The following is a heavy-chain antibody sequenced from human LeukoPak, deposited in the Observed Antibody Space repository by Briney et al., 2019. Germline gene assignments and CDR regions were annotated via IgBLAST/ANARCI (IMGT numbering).Heavy chain of an antibody. J-gene: IGHJ4*02. CDR3: ARQGSGLDY. CDR1: GGSISSYY. D-gene: IGHD6-19*01. CDR2: IYYSANA. V-gene: IGHV4-59*08. Sequence: SETLSLTCTVSGGSISSYYWSWVRQPPGKGLVWIGYIYYSANANYNPSLKSRVTISVDTSKNQISLKLNSVTAADTAVYYCARQGSGLDYWGQGTLVTVSS.